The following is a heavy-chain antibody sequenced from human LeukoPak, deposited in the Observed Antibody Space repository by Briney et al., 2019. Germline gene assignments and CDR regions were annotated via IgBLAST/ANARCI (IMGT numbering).Heavy chain of an antibody. CDR1: GGSFSGYY. D-gene: IGHD1-26*01. CDR2: INHSGST. J-gene: IGHJ4*02. CDR3: ARKNRSFRHVDY. V-gene: IGHV4-34*01. Sequence: SETLSLTCAVYGGSFSGYYWSWIRQPPGKGLEWIGEINHSGSTNYNPSLKSRVTISVDTSKNQFSLKLSSVTAADTAVYYCARKNRSFRHVDYWGQGTLVTVSS.